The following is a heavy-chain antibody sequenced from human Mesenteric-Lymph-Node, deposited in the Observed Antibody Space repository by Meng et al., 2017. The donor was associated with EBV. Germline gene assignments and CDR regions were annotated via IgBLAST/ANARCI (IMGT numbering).Heavy chain of an antibody. Sequence: QVQLVQSGAEVKKPXXSVNVXCKTSGYTFTSYAIHWVRQAPGQRLEWMGWINAGNGNTKYSQKFQGRVTITRDTSASTAYMELSSLRSEDTAVYYCARSVLRFLEWLPPVDYWGQGTLVTVSS. D-gene: IGHD3-3*01. CDR3: ARSVLRFLEWLPPVDY. CDR2: INAGNGNT. V-gene: IGHV1-3*01. J-gene: IGHJ4*02. CDR1: GYTFTSYA.